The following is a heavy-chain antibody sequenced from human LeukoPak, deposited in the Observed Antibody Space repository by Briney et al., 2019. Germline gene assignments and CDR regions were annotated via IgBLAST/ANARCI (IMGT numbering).Heavy chain of an antibody. CDR1: GYTFTTYG. V-gene: IGHV1-18*04. CDR2: SSAYNGNT. CDR3: AKKATPNSGSYFN. Sequence: SVKLSCTASGYTFTTYGISWVRQAPGQGLEWMGWSSAYNGNTNYAQKLQSRVTMTTDTSTSTAYMELSSLRSDGTVVYCCAKKATPNSGSYFNWGQGTLVTVSS. D-gene: IGHD3-10*01. J-gene: IGHJ4*02.